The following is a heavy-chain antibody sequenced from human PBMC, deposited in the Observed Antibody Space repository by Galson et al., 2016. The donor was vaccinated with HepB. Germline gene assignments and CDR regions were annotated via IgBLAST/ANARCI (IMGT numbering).Heavy chain of an antibody. CDR2: ISYDATHT. D-gene: IGHD1-26*01. Sequence: SLRLSCAASGFIFRDYGMHWVRQAPGKGLEWLAAISYDATHTYYADSVKGRFYISRDKSKHTLDLQMNSLRPEDTAVYYCVKDRVRVELRWGYFDFWGQGILVTVSS. J-gene: IGHJ4*02. CDR1: GFIFRDYG. V-gene: IGHV3-30*18. CDR3: VKDRVRVELRWGYFDF.